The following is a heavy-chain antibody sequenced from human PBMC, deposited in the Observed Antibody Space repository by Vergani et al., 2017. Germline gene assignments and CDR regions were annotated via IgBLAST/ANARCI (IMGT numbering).Heavy chain of an antibody. Sequence: QVHLVQSGTEVKKPGASVKVSCKASGYTFTTYAIHWLRLAPGQRLEWMGWINSGNGDTKYSQRFQGRVTIARDASASTAYMELSSLRSEDTAVYCCARDAGGFDPWGQGTLVTVSS. V-gene: IGHV1-3*01. J-gene: IGHJ5*02. CDR2: INSGNGDT. CDR3: ARDAGGFDP. CDR1: GYTFTTYA. D-gene: IGHD3-16*01.